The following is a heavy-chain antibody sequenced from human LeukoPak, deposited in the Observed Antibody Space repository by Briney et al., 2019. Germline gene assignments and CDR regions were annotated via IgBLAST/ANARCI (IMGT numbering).Heavy chain of an antibody. CDR2: TFSSGAT. D-gene: IGHD5-12*01. V-gene: IGHV4-4*09. CDR3: ARRSRSGYFLDS. Sequence: KPSETLSLTCIVSGGSMSGYYWSWIRQSPGKGLEWIGYTFSSGATTYNPSLKSRDTISVDTSGSQFSLNLSSVTAAVTAVYFCARRSRSGYFLDSWGQGTLVTVSS. J-gene: IGHJ4*02. CDR1: GGSMSGYY.